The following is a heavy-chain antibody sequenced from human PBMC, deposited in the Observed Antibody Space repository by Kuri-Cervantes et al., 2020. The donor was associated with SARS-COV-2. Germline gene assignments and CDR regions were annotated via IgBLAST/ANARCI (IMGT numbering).Heavy chain of an antibody. J-gene: IGHJ1*01. CDR3: ARGNKYLQH. CDR2: ISSSSSYI. Sequence: GESLKISCAASGFTFSSYSMNWVRQAPGKGLEWVSSISSSSSYIYYADSVKGRFTISRDNAKNSLYLQINSLRAEDTAVYYCARGNKYLQHWGQGTLVTVSS. CDR1: GFTFSSYS. D-gene: IGHD1/OR15-1a*01. V-gene: IGHV3-21*01.